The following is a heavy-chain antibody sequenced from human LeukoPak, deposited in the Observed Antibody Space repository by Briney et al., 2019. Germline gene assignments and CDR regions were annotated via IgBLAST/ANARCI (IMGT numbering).Heavy chain of an antibody. CDR3: ARAASSSSWYNY. CDR2: IYHSGST. D-gene: IGHD6-13*01. V-gene: IGHV4-30-2*01. Sequence: SETLSLTCAVSGGSISSGGYSWSWIRQPPGKGLEWIGYIYHSGSTYYNPSLKSRVTISVDRSKNQFSLKLSSVTAADTAVYYCARAASSSSWYNYWGQGTLVTVSS. J-gene: IGHJ4*02. CDR1: GGSISSGGYS.